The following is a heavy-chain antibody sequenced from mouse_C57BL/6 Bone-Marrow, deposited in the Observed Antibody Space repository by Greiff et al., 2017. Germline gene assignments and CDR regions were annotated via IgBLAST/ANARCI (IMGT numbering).Heavy chain of an antibody. CDR2: IDPSDSYT. Sequence: QVQLQQPGAELVRPGTSVKLSCKASGYTFTSYWMHWVKQRPGQGLEWIGVIDPSDSYTNYNQKFTGQATLTVDTSSSTAYMQLSSLTSEDSAVYYCAGTVVAHWYFDVWGTGTTVTVSS. J-gene: IGHJ1*03. CDR3: AGTVVAHWYFDV. CDR1: GYTFTSYW. D-gene: IGHD1-1*01. V-gene: IGHV1-59*01.